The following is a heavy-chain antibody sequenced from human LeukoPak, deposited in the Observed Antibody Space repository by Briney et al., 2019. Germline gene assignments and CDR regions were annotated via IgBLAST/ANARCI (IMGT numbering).Heavy chain of an antibody. J-gene: IGHJ3*02. V-gene: IGHV4-39*01. CDR1: GGSISRNIYY. Sequence: SETLSLTCTVSGGSISRNIYYWGWIRQPPGKGLQWIGSIYYSDSGKMYYNPSLKNRVTISADTSKNRFSLKVSSVTAADTAVYYCARRPPALGAFDIWGQGAMVSVSS. CDR3: ARRPPALGAFDI. CDR2: IYYSDSGKM.